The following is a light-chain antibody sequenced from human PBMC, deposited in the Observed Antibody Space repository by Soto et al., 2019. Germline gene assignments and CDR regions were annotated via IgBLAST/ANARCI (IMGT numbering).Light chain of an antibody. Sequence: EIVMTQSPATLSVSPGERATLSCRASQSVSSNLAGYQQKPCQAPRLLIYGASSRATSIPARFSGSGSGTEFTLTISSLQSEDFAVYYCQQYNNWPSWTFGQGTKVEIK. J-gene: IGKJ1*01. CDR2: GAS. CDR3: QQYNNWPSWT. CDR1: QSVSSN. V-gene: IGKV3-15*01.